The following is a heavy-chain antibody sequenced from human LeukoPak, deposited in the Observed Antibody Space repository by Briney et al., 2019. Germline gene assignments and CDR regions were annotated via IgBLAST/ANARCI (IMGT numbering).Heavy chain of an antibody. CDR1: GFTFSSYA. J-gene: IGHJ5*02. CDR3: ARDLLSITMIVVVKESWFDP. V-gene: IGHV3-30*04. D-gene: IGHD3-22*01. Sequence: GGSLRLSCAASGFTFSSYAMHWVRQAPGKGLEWVAVISYDGSNKYYADSVKGRFTISRDNSKNTLYLQMNSLRAEDTAVYYCARDLLSITMIVVVKESWFDPWGQGTLVTVSS. CDR2: ISYDGSNK.